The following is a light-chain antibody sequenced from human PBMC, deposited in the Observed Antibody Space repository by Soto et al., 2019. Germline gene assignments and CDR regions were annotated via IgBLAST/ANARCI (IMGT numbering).Light chain of an antibody. CDR3: QQRSNWPPIT. CDR1: QSVYIY. V-gene: IGKV3-11*01. CDR2: DAS. Sequence: IVLTHSPATLSFSPGEIATLSFRASQSVYIYLAWYQQTPGQAPSLLIYDASDRAAGIPGRFSGSGSGTDFTLTISSLEPEDFAIYYCQQRSNWPPITFGQGTRLEIK. J-gene: IGKJ5*01.